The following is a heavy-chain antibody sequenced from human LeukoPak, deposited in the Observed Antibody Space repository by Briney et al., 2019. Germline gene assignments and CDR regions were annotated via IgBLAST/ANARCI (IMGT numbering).Heavy chain of an antibody. CDR1: GVSLSSGVYS. CDR2: IYHSGST. Sequence: TLSHTCAVSGVSLSSGVYSGRYIRPPPGGGLEWIGYIYHSGSTYYNPSLKSRVTISVDKSKNQFALKLSSVTAADTAVYYGAREVDTAMADWGQGTLVTVSS. J-gene: IGHJ4*02. D-gene: IGHD5-18*01. V-gene: IGHV4-30-2*01. CDR3: AREVDTAMAD.